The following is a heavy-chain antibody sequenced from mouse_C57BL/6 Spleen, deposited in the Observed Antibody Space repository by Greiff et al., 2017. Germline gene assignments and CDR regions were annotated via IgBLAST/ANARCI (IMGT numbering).Heavy chain of an antibody. J-gene: IGHJ2*01. V-gene: IGHV5-16*01. CDR3: ARVPYYYGSLYFDY. Sequence: EVNVVESEGGLVQPGSSMKLSCTASGFPFSDYYMAWVRQVPEQGLEWVANINYDGSSTYYLDSLKSRFIISRDNAKNILYLQMSSLKSEDTATYYCARVPYYYGSLYFDYWGQGTTLTVSS. CDR2: INYDGSST. CDR1: GFPFSDYY. D-gene: IGHD1-1*01.